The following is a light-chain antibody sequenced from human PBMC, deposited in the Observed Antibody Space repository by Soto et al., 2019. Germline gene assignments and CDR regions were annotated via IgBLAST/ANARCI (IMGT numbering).Light chain of an antibody. CDR3: QQYNSYPT. V-gene: IGKV1-5*01. CDR1: QSISSW. Sequence: DIQMTQSPSTLSASVGDRVTITCRASQSISSWLAWYQQKPGKAPKVLIYDASSLESGVPSRLSGSGSGTEFTLTISSLQPDDFATYYCQQYNSYPTFGQGTKVDIK. J-gene: IGKJ1*01. CDR2: DAS.